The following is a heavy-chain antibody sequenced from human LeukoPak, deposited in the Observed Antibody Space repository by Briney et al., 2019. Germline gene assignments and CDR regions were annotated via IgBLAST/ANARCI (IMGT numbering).Heavy chain of an antibody. D-gene: IGHD6-13*01. J-gene: IGHJ4*02. CDR2: IYHSGSN. Sequence: PSETLSLPCAAYGGSFSGYYWSWLRQPPGKGLEWIGEIYHSGSNNYNPSLKSRVTISVDTSKNQFSLKLSSVTAADTAVYYCARVPIAAAGDYFDYWGQGTLVTVSS. CDR3: ARVPIAAAGDYFDY. V-gene: IGHV4-34*01. CDR1: GGSFSGYY.